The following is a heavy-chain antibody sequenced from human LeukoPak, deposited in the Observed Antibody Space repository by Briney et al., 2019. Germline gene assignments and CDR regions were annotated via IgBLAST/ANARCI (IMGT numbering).Heavy chain of an antibody. D-gene: IGHD3-10*01. CDR3: VKDRPGSYAFDI. Sequence: GGSLRLSCSASGFTLMTSAMHWVRQAPGKGLEYVSSINDYGNRIHYAGSVKGRFSISRDTSTNTLYLQMSSLRPEDTAVYHCVKDRPGSYAFDIWGQGTMVTVSS. CDR1: GFTLMTSA. V-gene: IGHV3-64D*06. J-gene: IGHJ3*02. CDR2: INDYGNRI.